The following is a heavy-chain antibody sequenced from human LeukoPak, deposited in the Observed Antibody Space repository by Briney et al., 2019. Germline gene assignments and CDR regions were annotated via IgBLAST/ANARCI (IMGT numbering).Heavy chain of an antibody. Sequence: SETLSPTCTVSGGSISSYFWSWFRQPPGKGLEWIGYIAYSGSTNYNPSLKSRVTISVDTSKNQFSLNVTSVTATDTAMYYCARDNYRGVSNFDPWGQGILVTVSS. CDR3: ARDNYRGVSNFDP. D-gene: IGHD3-10*01. CDR2: IAYSGST. V-gene: IGHV4-59*01. CDR1: GGSISSYF. J-gene: IGHJ5*02.